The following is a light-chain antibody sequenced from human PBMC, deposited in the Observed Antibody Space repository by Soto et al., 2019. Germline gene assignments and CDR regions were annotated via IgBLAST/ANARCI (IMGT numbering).Light chain of an antibody. V-gene: IGLV1-44*01. J-gene: IGLJ7*01. Sequence: SVLTQPPSASGTPGQRVTISCSGSYSNIGSNTVNWYQHLPGTAPKLLIYSTDQRPSGVPDRFSGSKSGTSASLAISGLQSDDEADYYCAAWDDNLNGLVFGGGTKLTVL. CDR1: YSNIGSNT. CDR3: AAWDDNLNGLV. CDR2: STD.